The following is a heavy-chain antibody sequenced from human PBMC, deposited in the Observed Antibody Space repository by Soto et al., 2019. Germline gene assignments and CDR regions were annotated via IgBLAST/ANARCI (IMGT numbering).Heavy chain of an antibody. CDR3: AHRPKGSRRVIIGGYYFDY. CDR1: GFSLSTSGVG. J-gene: IGHJ4*02. D-gene: IGHD3-10*01. V-gene: IGHV2-5*01. Sequence: QITLKESGPTLVKPTQTLTLTCTFSGFSLSTSGVGVGWIRQPPGKALEWLALIYWNDDKRYSPSLKSRLTIPKDTSKNQVVLTMTNMDPVDTATYYCAHRPKGSRRVIIGGYYFDYWGQGTLVTVSS. CDR2: IYWNDDK.